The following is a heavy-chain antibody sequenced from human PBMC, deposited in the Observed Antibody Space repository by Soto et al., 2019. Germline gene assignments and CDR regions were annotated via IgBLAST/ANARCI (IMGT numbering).Heavy chain of an antibody. D-gene: IGHD2-15*01. CDR1: GGSISSGGYY. J-gene: IGHJ4*02. Sequence: QVQLQESGPGLVKPSQTLSLTCTVSGGSISSGGYYWSWIRQHPGKGLEWIGYIYYSGSTYYNPSLKSRVTISVDTSKNPFSLKLSSVTAADTAVYYCARDPGGGGGSHQGIDYWGQGTLVTVSS. V-gene: IGHV4-31*03. CDR3: ARDPGGGGGSHQGIDY. CDR2: IYYSGST.